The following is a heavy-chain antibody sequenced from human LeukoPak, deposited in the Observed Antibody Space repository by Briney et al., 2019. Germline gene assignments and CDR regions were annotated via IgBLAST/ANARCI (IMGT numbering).Heavy chain of an antibody. Sequence: ASVTVSCKSSGYTFTSYGFSWVRQPPGQGLEWMGWISAYNGNTNYAQKLQGRVTMTTDTSTSTAYMEQRSMRSDDTAVYYCARGRLYSSGWYYFDYWGQGTLVTVSS. CDR1: GYTFTSYG. CDR3: ARGRLYSSGWYYFDY. J-gene: IGHJ4*02. V-gene: IGHV1-18*01. D-gene: IGHD6-19*01. CDR2: ISAYNGNT.